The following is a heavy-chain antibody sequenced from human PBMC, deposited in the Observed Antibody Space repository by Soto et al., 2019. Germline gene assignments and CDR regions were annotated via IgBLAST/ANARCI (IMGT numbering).Heavy chain of an antibody. D-gene: IGHD6-19*01. CDR3: ARVHVMVVAGSTSDY. CDR1: VLTFSDRY. CDR2: IRKKTNSYTT. J-gene: IGHJ4*01. V-gene: IGHV3-72*01. Sequence: RGSLGISCAASVLTFSDRYMYWVRQAPGRGLEWVDRIRKKTNSYTTEYAASVKGRFIISRDDSTNSLYLQMSSLKTEDTAVYYCARVHVMVVAGSTSDYWGHGTMVTVSS.